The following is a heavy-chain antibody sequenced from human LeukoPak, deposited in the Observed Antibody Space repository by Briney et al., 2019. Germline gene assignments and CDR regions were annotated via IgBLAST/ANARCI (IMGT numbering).Heavy chain of an antibody. CDR2: INSDGSST. D-gene: IGHD3-3*01. Sequence: PGRSLRLSCAASGFTFSSYWMHWVRQAPGKGLVWVSRINSDGSSTSYADSVKGRFTISRDNAKNTLYLQMNSLRAEDTAVYYCVRGVNDFWSGSDFDFWGQGTLVTVSS. CDR3: VRGVNDFWSGSDFDF. J-gene: IGHJ4*02. V-gene: IGHV3-74*01. CDR1: GFTFSSYW.